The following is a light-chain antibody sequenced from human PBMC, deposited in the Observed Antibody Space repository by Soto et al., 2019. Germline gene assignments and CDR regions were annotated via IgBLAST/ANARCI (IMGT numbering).Light chain of an antibody. J-gene: IGLJ3*02. V-gene: IGLV2-14*01. CDR3: SSYRAYSTLWV. CDR1: ASDVGNYNY. CDR2: AVS. Sequence: QSVLTQPASGSGSPGQSITISCTGTASDVGNYNYVSWYQQYPGKAPKLMIYAVSNRPSGVSNRFSGSKSGNTASLTISGLQAEDEADYYCSSYRAYSTLWVFGGGTQLTVL.